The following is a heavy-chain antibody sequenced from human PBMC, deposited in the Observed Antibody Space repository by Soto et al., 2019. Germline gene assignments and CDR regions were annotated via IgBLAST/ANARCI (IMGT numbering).Heavy chain of an antibody. CDR1: GFTFSDEN. D-gene: IGHD2-2*01. Sequence: GGSLRLSCSASGFTFSDENMSWVRQVPGKGLEWVSGISGGGSYIFYADSVQGRFSISRDNPKNSLFLEMNSLRVEDTAVYYCARDSDCHSTSCFFPPHVWGQGTTVTVYS. CDR2: ISGGGSYI. CDR3: ARDSDCHSTSCFFPPHV. V-gene: IGHV3-21*06. J-gene: IGHJ6*02.